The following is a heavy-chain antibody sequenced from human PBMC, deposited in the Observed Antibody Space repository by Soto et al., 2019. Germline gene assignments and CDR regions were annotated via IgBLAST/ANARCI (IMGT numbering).Heavy chain of an antibody. CDR2: IYYSGST. J-gene: IGHJ4*02. CDR1: GGSISSSSYY. D-gene: IGHD3-9*01. Sequence: QLLESGPGLVKPSETLSLTCTVSGGSISSSSYYWGWIRQPPGKGLEWIGSIYYSGSTYYNPSLKRRVTISVDTSKNQFSLKLSSVTAADTAVYYCASRYYDILTGFSREGKMGAANPNFDYWGQGTLVTVSS. CDR3: ASRYYDILTGFSREGKMGAANPNFDY. V-gene: IGHV4-39*01.